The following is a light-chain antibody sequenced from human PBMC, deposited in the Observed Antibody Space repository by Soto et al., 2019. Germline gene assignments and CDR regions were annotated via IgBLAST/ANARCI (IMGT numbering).Light chain of an antibody. CDR1: QSVSSSY. CDR2: GAS. V-gene: IGKV3-20*01. CDR3: QQYGSSPPYT. J-gene: IGKJ2*01. Sequence: EIVLTQSPGTLSLSPGERATLSCRASQSVSSSYLAWYQQKPGHAPRLLIYGASSRATGIPDRFSGSRSGTDFTLTISRLEPEDFAVYYCQQYGSSPPYTFGQGTKLEIK.